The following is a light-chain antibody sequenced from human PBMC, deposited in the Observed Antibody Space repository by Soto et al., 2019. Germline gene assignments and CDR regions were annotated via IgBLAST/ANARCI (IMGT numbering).Light chain of an antibody. J-gene: IGKJ4*01. Sequence: EIVLTQSPGTLSLSPGERATLSCRASQSVSSSFLAWYQQKPGQAPRLLIYGASSRATGIPDRFSGSGSGTDFTLTISTLDPEDVAVYYCHQYGSSPLTFGGGTKVEIK. CDR3: HQYGSSPLT. CDR2: GAS. CDR1: QSVSSSF. V-gene: IGKV3-20*01.